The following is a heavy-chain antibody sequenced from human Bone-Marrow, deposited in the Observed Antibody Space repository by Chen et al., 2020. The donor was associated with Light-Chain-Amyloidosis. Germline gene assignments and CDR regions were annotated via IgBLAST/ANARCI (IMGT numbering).Heavy chain of an antibody. Sequence: EVQLVESGGGLIQPGGSLRLSCAASGFTVSTNYMSWVRQAPGKGLECVSLIYSGCNTYYAYSLKGRFTISRDNSKNTLYLQMNSLRTEDTAVYYCARGERRYSYASYWGQGALVTVSS. J-gene: IGHJ4*02. CDR2: IYSGCNT. CDR3: ARGERRYSYASY. D-gene: IGHD5-18*01. V-gene: IGHV3-53*01. CDR1: GFTVSTNY.